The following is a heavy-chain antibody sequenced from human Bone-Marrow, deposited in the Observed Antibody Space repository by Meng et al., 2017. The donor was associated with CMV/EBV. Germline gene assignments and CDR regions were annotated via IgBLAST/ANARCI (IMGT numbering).Heavy chain of an antibody. V-gene: IGHV3-49*04. CDR2: IRNTPNGGTA. D-gene: IGHD2-2*01. CDR1: GFTFGDYA. J-gene: IGHJ4*02. CDR3: ARDLKHCPYASCYGLGY. Sequence: GGSLRLSCTGSGFTFGDYAMTWVRQTPGKGLEWVGFIRNTPNGGTADYAASVKGRFTISRDDSKSIAYLQMNGLKTDDTAVYYCARDLKHCPYASCYGLGYWGQGKLVTVSS.